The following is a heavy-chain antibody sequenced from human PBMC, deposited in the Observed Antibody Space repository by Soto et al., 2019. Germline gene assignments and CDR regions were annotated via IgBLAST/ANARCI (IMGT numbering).Heavy chain of an antibody. D-gene: IGHD2-2*01. CDR2: ISAYNGNT. V-gene: IGHV1-18*01. CDR1: GYTFTSYG. Sequence: ASVKVSCKASGYTFTSYGISWVRQAPGQGLERMGWISAYNGNTNYAQKLQGRVTMTTDTSTSTAYMELRSLRSDDTAVYYCAREGLGYCSSTSCPWAWFDPWGQGTLVTVSS. CDR3: AREGLGYCSSTSCPWAWFDP. J-gene: IGHJ5*02.